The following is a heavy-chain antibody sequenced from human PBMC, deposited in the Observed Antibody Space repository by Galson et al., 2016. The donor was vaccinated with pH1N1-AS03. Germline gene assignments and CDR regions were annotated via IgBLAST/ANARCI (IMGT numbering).Heavy chain of an antibody. CDR1: GFRISDHY. CDR3: VRDGGYCIGHTCYDYAMDV. J-gene: IGHJ6*02. Sequence: SLRLSCAASGFRISDHYMDWVRQAPGKGLEWVGRSRHEANSYTSEYAASVKGRFTISRDDSKNSFYLQMNSLETEDTAVYYCVRDGGYCIGHTCYDYAMDVWGQGTTVTVSS. V-gene: IGHV3-72*01. CDR2: SRHEANSYTS. D-gene: IGHD2-15*01.